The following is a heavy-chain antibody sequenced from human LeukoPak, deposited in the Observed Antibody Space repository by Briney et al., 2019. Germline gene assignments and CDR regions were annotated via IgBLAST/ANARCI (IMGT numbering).Heavy chain of an antibody. CDR1: GFTFSSYA. D-gene: IGHD3-10*01. V-gene: IGHV3-30-3*01. CDR2: ISYDGSNK. CDR3: ARDRAITMVRGGHTLWFDP. J-gene: IGHJ5*02. Sequence: GRSLRLSCAASGFTFSSYAMHWVRQAPGKGLEWVAVISYDGSNKYYADSVKGRFTISRDNSKNTLYLQMNSLRAEDTAVYYCARDRAITMVRGGHTLWFDPWGQGTLVTVSS.